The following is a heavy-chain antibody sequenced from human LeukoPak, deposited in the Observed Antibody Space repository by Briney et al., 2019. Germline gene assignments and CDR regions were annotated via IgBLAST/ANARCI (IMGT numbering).Heavy chain of an antibody. CDR2: ISYDGSNK. CDR3: ARDFVVAAPDY. D-gene: IGHD2-15*01. Sequence: PGGSLRLSCAASGFTFSSYGMHWVRQAPGKGLEWVAVISYDGSNKYYADSVKGRFTISRDNAKNSLYLQMNSLRAEDTAVYYCARDFVVAAPDYWGQGTLVTVSS. J-gene: IGHJ4*02. CDR1: GFTFSSYG. V-gene: IGHV3-30*03.